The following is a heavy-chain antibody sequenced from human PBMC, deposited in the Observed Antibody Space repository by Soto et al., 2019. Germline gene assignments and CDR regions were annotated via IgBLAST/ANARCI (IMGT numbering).Heavy chain of an antibody. CDR3: ARTPIPLSTGNNWFDP. Sequence: ASVKVSCKGSGYTFTSHGMSWVRQAPGQGLEWMGWISAYNGNTNYAQNLQGRVTMTTDTSTSTAYMELRSLRSDDTAVYYCARTPIPLSTGNNWFDPWGQGTVVTVSS. J-gene: IGHJ5*02. CDR2: ISAYNGNT. CDR1: GYTFTSHG. V-gene: IGHV1-18*01.